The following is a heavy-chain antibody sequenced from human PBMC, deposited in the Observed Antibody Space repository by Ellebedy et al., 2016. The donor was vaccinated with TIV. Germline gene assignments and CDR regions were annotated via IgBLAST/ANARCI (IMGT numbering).Heavy chain of an antibody. CDR2: IYPGDSDT. V-gene: IGHV5-51*01. CDR3: ARDLRGAFDI. Sequence: GGSLRLXCKGSGYSFTSYWIGWVRQMPGKGLEWMGIIYPGDSDTRYSPSFQGQVTISADKSISTAYLQWSSLKASDTAMYYCARDLRGAFDIWGQGTMVTVSS. CDR1: GYSFTSYW. J-gene: IGHJ3*02.